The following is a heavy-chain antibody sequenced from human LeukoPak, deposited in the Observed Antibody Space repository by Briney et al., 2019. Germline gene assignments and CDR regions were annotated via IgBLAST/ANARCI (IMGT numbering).Heavy chain of an antibody. CDR2: INTYNGNT. CDR1: GYTFTSHG. D-gene: IGHD2-2*01. Sequence: ASVKVSYKASGYTFTSHGINWVRQAPGQGLEWMGWINTYNGNTVYAQNLQGRVTMTTDTSTSTAYMELRSLRSDDTAVYYCVRAVDCSTPSCYALGYYGLDVWGQGTTVTVSS. CDR3: VRAVDCSTPSCYALGYYGLDV. V-gene: IGHV1-18*01. J-gene: IGHJ6*02.